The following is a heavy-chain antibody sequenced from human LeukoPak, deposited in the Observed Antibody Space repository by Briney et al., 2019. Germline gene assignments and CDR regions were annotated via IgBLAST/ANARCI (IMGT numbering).Heavy chain of an antibody. J-gene: IGHJ3*02. D-gene: IGHD3-16*01. Sequence: PGGSLRLSCAASGFTFSSYSMNWVRQAPEKGLEWVSSISSSSSYIYYADSVKGRFTISRDNAKNSLYLQMNSLRAEDTAVYYCASRRGLPDTNDAFDIWGKGTMVTVSS. V-gene: IGHV3-21*01. CDR3: ASRRGLPDTNDAFDI. CDR2: ISSSSSYI. CDR1: GFTFSSYS.